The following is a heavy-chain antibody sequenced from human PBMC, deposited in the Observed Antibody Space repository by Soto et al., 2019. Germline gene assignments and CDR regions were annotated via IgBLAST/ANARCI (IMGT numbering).Heavy chain of an antibody. CDR2: INAGNVNT. J-gene: IGHJ4*02. D-gene: IGHD6-19*01. CDR1: GYTFTGYA. V-gene: IGHV1-3*05. CDR3: ARAVAVPADFDY. Sequence: QVQLVQSGAEEKKPGASVKVSCKASGYTFTGYAMHWVRQAPGQRLEWMGWINAGNVNTKYSQKFQGRVTITRDTSASTAYMELSSLRSEDTAVYYCARAVAVPADFDYWGQGTRVTVSS.